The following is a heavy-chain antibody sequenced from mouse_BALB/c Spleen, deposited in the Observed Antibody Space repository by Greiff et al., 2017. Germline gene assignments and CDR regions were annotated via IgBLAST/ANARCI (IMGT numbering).Heavy chain of an antibody. J-gene: IGHJ4*01. Sequence: VKLQESGPGLVAPSQSLSITCTVSGFSLTGYGVNWVRQPPGKGLEWLGMIWGEGSTDYNSAPKSRLSISKDNSKSQAFLKMNSLQTDDTARYYGASVTVVARCAMDDWGQGTSVTVSA. D-gene: IGHD1-1*01. CDR3: ASVTVVARCAMDD. V-gene: IGHV2-6-7*01. CDR2: IWGEGST. CDR1: GFSLTGYG.